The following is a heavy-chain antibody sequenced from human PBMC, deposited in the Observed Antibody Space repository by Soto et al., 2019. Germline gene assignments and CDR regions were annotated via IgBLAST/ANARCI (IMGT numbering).Heavy chain of an antibody. CDR2: ISSSSSTI. Sequence: EVQLVESGGGLVQPGGSLRLSCAASGFTFSSYSMNWVRQAPGKGLEWVSYISSSSSTIYYADSVKGRFTISRDNAKNSLYLQMNSLRAEDTAVYYCARDPPLLLYGDSKKVWGQGTLVTVSS. CDR3: ARDPPLLLYGDSKKV. V-gene: IGHV3-48*01. D-gene: IGHD4-17*01. J-gene: IGHJ4*02. CDR1: GFTFSSYS.